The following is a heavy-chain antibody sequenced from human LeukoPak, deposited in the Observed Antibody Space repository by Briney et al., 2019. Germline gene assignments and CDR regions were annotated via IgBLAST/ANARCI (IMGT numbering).Heavy chain of an antibody. J-gene: IGHJ4*02. V-gene: IGHV1-18*01. CDR3: ARSTHYDFWSGYHPQFDY. CDR1: GYTFTSYG. Sequence: ASVKVSCKASGYTFTSYGISWVRQAPGQGLEWMGWISAYNGNTNYAQKLQGRVTMITDTSTSTAYMELRSLRSDDTAVYYCARSTHYDFWSGYHPQFDYWGQGTLVTVSS. CDR2: ISAYNGNT. D-gene: IGHD3-3*01.